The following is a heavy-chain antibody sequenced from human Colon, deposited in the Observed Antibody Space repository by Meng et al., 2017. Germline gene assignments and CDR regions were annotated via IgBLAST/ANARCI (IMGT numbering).Heavy chain of an antibody. CDR2: INGYGTRR. CDR1: GFTFRTSW. V-gene: IGHV3-74*01. J-gene: IGHJ4*02. D-gene: IGHD3-10*01. CDR3: GDITSDY. Sequence: EVQLVESGGGLVKPGGSLRLACTASGFTFRTSWMEWVRQVAGKGLMWVSFINGYGTRREYADSVKCRFTISRDNAKNILYLQMNGLRVEDTALYYCGDITSDYWGQGTLVTVSS.